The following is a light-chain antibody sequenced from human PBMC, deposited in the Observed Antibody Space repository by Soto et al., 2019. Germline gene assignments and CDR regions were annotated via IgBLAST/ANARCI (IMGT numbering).Light chain of an antibody. J-gene: IGKJ2*01. V-gene: IGKV3-20*01. CDR1: QSVSSSY. Sequence: EIVLTQSPGTLSLSPGERATLSCRASQSVSSSYLDWYQQKPGQAPRLLIFGASTRATDIPDRFSGSGSGTDFTLTISRLEPEDFAVYYCQQYDSSSYTFGQGTKLQIK. CDR2: GAS. CDR3: QQYDSSSYT.